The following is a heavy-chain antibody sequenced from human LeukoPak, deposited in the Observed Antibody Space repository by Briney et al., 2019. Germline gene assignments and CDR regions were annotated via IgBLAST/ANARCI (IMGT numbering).Heavy chain of an antibody. J-gene: IGHJ6*03. CDR1: GGSFSANY. D-gene: IGHD6-19*01. V-gene: IGHV4-34*01. Sequence: SETLSLTCAVYGGSFSANYWGWLPQRPGKGLGGRGEIILGASTNYDPSLKSRVTISVDTSKNQFSLKLSSVTAADTAVYYGARGKIAVAPKTHYYYYYDMDVWGKGTTVTVSS. CDR3: ARGKIAVAPKTHYYYYYDMDV. CDR2: IILGAST.